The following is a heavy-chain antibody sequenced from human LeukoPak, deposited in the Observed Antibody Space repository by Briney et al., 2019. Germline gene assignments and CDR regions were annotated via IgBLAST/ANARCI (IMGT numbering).Heavy chain of an antibody. CDR1: GGSISSYY. V-gene: IGHV4-59*08. D-gene: IGHD3-9*01. Sequence: SETLSLICTVSGGSISSYYWSWIRQPPGKGLEWIGYIYYSGSTNYNPSLKSRVTISVDTSKNQFSLKLSSVTAADTAVYYCARQKQGYFDGIDPWGQGTLVTVSS. J-gene: IGHJ5*02. CDR3: ARQKQGYFDGIDP. CDR2: IYYSGST.